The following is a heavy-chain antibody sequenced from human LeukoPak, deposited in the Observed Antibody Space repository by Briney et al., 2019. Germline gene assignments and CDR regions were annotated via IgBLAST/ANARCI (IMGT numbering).Heavy chain of an antibody. Sequence: PGGSLRLSCAASVYTFSSYDMHWVRRAPGKGLEWVAVIWDDGSNEYYADSVKGRFTIFRDNRRNTLYLQMNSLRAEDTAVYSCARDHSGTQDYWGQGPLVSVSS. CDR3: ARDHSGTQDY. V-gene: IGHV3-33*08. D-gene: IGHD1-1*01. CDR2: IWDDGSNE. J-gene: IGHJ4*02. CDR1: VYTFSSYD.